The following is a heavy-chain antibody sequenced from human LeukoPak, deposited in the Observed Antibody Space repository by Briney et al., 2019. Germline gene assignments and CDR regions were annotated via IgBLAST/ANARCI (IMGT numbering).Heavy chain of an antibody. D-gene: IGHD2-15*01. CDR2: IRYDGSNK. V-gene: IGHV3-30*02. J-gene: IGHJ4*02. Sequence: GGSLRLSCAASAFTFSSYGMHWVRQAPGKGLEWVAFIRYDGSNKYYADSVKGRFTISRDNSKNTLYLQMNSLRAEDTAVYYCGSSGPPGGYFDYWGQGTLVTVSS. CDR1: AFTFSSYG. CDR3: GSSGPPGGYFDY.